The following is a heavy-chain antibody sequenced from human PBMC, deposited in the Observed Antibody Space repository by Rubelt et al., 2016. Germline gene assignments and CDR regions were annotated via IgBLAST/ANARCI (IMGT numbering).Heavy chain of an antibody. CDR3: ARGYCSSTSCYFDY. CDR2: INHSGST. J-gene: IGHJ4*02. D-gene: IGHD2-2*01. Sequence: QVQLQESGPGLVKPSETLSLTCAVYGGSFSGYYWSWIRQPPGKGLEWIGEINHSGSTNYNPSLKSRVTISVDTSKNQFSLKLSSVTAADTAVYYCARGYCSSTSCYFDYWGQGTLVTVSS. V-gene: IGHV4-34*02. CDR1: GGSFSGYY.